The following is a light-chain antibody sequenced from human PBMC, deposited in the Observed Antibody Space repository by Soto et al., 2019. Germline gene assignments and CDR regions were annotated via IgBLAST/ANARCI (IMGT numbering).Light chain of an antibody. J-gene: IGKJ3*01. CDR2: DAS. Sequence: DIQMTQSPSSLSASVGDRVTITCQASQDITNYLNWYQQKPGKAPKLLIYDASNLETGVPSRFSGSGSGTDFTFTISSLPPEDIATYYCQQYDNLPFTFGPGTKVYIE. V-gene: IGKV1-33*01. CDR1: QDITNY. CDR3: QQYDNLPFT.